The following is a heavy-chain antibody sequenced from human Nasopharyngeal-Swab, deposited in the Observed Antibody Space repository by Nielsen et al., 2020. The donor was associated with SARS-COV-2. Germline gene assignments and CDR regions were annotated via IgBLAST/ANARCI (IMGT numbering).Heavy chain of an antibody. J-gene: IGHJ4*02. V-gene: IGHV4-31*03. D-gene: IGHD4-17*01. CDR2: IYYSGST. CDR3: ARGGFRGTYGDYLDY. Sequence: SETLSLTCTVSGGSISSGGYYWSWIRQHPGKGLEWIGYIYYSGSTYYNPSLKSRVTISVDTSKNQFSLKLSSVTAADTAVYYCARGGFRGTYGDYLDYWGQGTLVTVSS. CDR1: GGSISSGGYY.